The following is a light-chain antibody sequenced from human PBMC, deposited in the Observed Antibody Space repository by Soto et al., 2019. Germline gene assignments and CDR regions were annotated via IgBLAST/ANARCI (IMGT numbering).Light chain of an antibody. V-gene: IGLV2-23*01. CDR3: CSFASSSTLYV. Sequence: QSVLTQPASVSGSPGQSITISCTGTASDVGSSNLVSWYHQYPGTAPELRVYEGRRRPSGVSGRFSGAKSGNTASLTSSGLRAVDEAEYYGCSFASSSTLYVVGTGTKVPVL. J-gene: IGLJ1*01. CDR1: ASDVGSSNL. CDR2: EGR.